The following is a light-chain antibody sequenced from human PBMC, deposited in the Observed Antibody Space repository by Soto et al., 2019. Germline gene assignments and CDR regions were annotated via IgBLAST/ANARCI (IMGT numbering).Light chain of an antibody. Sequence: DIQMTKSPSTLSASVGDRVTITCRASQSISSCLAWYQQKPGKAPKLLIYKASSLESGVPSRFSGSGSGTDVTLTISSLPPYDFAPYYCQQYNRYPRTFGQGTKLQLK. CDR1: QSISSC. CDR2: KAS. J-gene: IGKJ1*01. CDR3: QQYNRYPRT. V-gene: IGKV1-5*03.